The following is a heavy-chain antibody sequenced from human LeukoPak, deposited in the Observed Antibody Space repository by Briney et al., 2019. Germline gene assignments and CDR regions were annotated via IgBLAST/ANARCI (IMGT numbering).Heavy chain of an antibody. J-gene: IGHJ3*02. CDR2: IYYSGST. V-gene: IGHV4-59*08. D-gene: IGHD1-26*01. Sequence: WIWYIYYSGSTNYNPSLKSRVTISVDTSKNQFSLKLSSVTAADTAVYYCARHAGELRAFDIWGQGTMVTVSS. CDR3: ARHAGELRAFDI.